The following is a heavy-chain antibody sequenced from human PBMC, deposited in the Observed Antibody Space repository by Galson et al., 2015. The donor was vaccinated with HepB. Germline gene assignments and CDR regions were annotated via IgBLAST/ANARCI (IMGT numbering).Heavy chain of an antibody. Sequence: SVKVSCKASGYTFTSYGISWVRQAPGQGLEWMGWISAYNGNTNYAQKLQGRVTMTTDTSTSTAYMELRSLRSDDTAVYYCASGDRAIFGVPGNYFDYWGQGTLVTVSS. CDR2: ISAYNGNT. D-gene: IGHD3-3*01. CDR1: GYTFTSYG. J-gene: IGHJ4*02. V-gene: IGHV1-18*01. CDR3: ASGDRAIFGVPGNYFDY.